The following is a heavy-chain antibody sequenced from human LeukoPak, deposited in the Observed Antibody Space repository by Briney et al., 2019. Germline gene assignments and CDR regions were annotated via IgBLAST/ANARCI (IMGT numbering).Heavy chain of an antibody. J-gene: IGHJ4*02. CDR2: IKQDGSEK. CDR1: GFTFRNNW. Sequence: GGSLRLSCAASGFTFRNNWMSWARQAPGKGLEWVANIKQDGSEKYYVDSVKGRFTISRDNAKNSLYLQMNSLRAEDTAVYYCAKEYSSLFDSWGQGTLVTVSS. D-gene: IGHD6-13*01. V-gene: IGHV3-7*01. CDR3: AKEYSSLFDS.